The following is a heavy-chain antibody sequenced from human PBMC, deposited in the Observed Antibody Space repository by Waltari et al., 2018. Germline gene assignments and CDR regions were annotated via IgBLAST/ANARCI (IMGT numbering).Heavy chain of an antibody. CDR1: GFTFSSYS. Sequence: EVQLVESGGGLVKPGGSLRLSCAASGFTFSSYSMNWVRQAPGKVLEWVSSISSSSSYIYYADSVKGRFTISRDNAKNSLYLQMNSLRAEDTAVYYCAREGPRAYYDSSGYFDYWGQGTLVTVSS. CDR2: ISSSSSYI. V-gene: IGHV3-21*01. CDR3: AREGPRAYYDSSGYFDY. J-gene: IGHJ4*02. D-gene: IGHD3-22*01.